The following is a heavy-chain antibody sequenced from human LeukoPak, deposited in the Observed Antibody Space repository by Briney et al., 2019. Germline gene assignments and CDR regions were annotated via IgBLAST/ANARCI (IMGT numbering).Heavy chain of an antibody. V-gene: IGHV1-18*01. CDR3: AKEAGYSGYDYPDY. CDR2: ISAYNGNT. Sequence: ASVKVSCKASGYTFTSYGISWVRQAPGQGLEWMGWISAYNGNTNYAQKLQGRVTMTTDTSTSTAYMELRSLRSDDTAVYYCAKEAGYSGYDYPDYWGQGTLVTVSS. CDR1: GYTFTSYG. D-gene: IGHD5-12*01. J-gene: IGHJ4*02.